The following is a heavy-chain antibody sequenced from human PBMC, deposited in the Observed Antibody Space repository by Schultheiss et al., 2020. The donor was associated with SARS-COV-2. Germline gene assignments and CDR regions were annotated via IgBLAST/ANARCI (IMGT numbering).Heavy chain of an antibody. Sequence: SETLSLTCTVSGGSISSGGYYWSWNRQHPGKGLEWNGYIYYSGGTYYNPSLKSRVTISVDTSKNKFSLKLSSVTAADTAVYYCAGHNSVTRIVVVIHGGYYFDYWGQGTLVTVSS. D-gene: IGHD3-22*01. CDR1: GGSISSGGYY. V-gene: IGHV4-31*03. J-gene: IGHJ4*02. CDR3: AGHNSVTRIVVVIHGGYYFDY. CDR2: IYYSGGT.